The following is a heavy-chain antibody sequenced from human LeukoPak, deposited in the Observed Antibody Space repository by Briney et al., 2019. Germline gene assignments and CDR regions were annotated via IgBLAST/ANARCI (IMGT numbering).Heavy chain of an antibody. V-gene: IGHV3-30*04. CDR2: ISYDGSNK. CDR1: GFTFSSYA. CDR3: ARDLKRGTYSSSWYNWFDP. Sequence: PGGSLRLSCAASGFTFSSYAMHWVRQAPGKGLEWVAVISYDGSNKHYADSVKGRFTISRDNSKNTLYLQMNSLRAEDTAVYYCARDLKRGTYSSSWYNWFDPWGQGTLVTVSS. J-gene: IGHJ5*02. D-gene: IGHD6-13*01.